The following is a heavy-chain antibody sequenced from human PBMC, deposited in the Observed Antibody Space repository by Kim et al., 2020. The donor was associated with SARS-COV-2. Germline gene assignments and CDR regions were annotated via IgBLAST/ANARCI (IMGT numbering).Heavy chain of an antibody. Sequence: DSVKGRFTNARNNSKTKLYLQMNSLRAEDTAVYYCAKDPYYDFWSGYYFDYWGQGTLVTVSS. CDR3: AKDPYYDFWSGYYFDY. J-gene: IGHJ4*02. V-gene: IGHV3-23*01. D-gene: IGHD3-3*01.